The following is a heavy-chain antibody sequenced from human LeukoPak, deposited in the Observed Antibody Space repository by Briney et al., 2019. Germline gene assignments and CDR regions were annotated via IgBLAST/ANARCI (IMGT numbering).Heavy chain of an antibody. CDR3: ARKQSYGSGRFYNTYYYYYMDV. Sequence: SETLSLTCTVSGGSISSYYWSWIRQPPGKGLEWIGEVDHSGSTNYNPSLKSRVTISLDTSQNQFSLTLSSVTAADAAVYYCARKQSYGSGRFYNTYYYYYMDVWGKGTTVTISS. D-gene: IGHD3-10*01. V-gene: IGHV4-34*01. CDR2: VDHSGST. J-gene: IGHJ6*03. CDR1: GGSISSYY.